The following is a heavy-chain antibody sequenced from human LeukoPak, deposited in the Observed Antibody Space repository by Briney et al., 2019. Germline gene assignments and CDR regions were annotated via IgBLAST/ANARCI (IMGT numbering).Heavy chain of an antibody. CDR2: IYYSGSI. V-gene: IGHV4-61*01. Sequence: SETLSLNCTVSGGSGSSGSFYWHWIRQPPGKGLEWIGYIYYSGSINYNPSLKSRVTLSIDTSKNQFSLRLSSVTAADTAVYYCAREIFRDFWSGSSDWGQGALVTVSS. J-gene: IGHJ4*02. D-gene: IGHD3-3*01. CDR1: GGSGSSGSFY. CDR3: AREIFRDFWSGSSD.